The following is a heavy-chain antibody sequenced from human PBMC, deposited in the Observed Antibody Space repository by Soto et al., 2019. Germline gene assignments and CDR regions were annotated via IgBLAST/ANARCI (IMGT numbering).Heavy chain of an antibody. V-gene: IGHV5-51*01. CDR3: ARHGIFGVVKHCYYYGRDV. D-gene: IGHD3-3*01. J-gene: IGHJ6*02. CDR2: IYPGDSDT. CDR1: GYSFTSYW. Sequence: GESLKISCKGSGYSFTSYWIGWVRQIPWKGLEWMGIIYPGDSDTRYSPSFQGQVTISADKSISTAYLQWSSLKASDTAMYYCARHGIFGVVKHCYYYGRDVWGQWTPVNVSS.